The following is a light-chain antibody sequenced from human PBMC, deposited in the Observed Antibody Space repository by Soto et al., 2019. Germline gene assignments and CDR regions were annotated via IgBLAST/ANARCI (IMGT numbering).Light chain of an antibody. CDR2: AAS. CDR1: QGISSY. V-gene: IGKV1-9*01. J-gene: IGKJ5*01. CDR3: QQLNSYPVT. Sequence: DIQLTQSPSFLSASVGDRVTITCRASQGISSYLAWYQQKPGKAPKIRIYAASTLQSGVPSRFSGSGSGTEFTLTISSLQPEDFATYYCQQLNSYPVTFGQGTRLEIK.